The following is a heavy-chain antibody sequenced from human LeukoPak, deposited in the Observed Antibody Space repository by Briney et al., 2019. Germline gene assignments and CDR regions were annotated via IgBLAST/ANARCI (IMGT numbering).Heavy chain of an antibody. J-gene: IGHJ4*02. V-gene: IGHV4-59*01. D-gene: IGHD3-10*01. CDR1: GGSISSYY. Sequence: SETLSLTCTVSGGSISSYYWSWIRQPPGKGLEWIGCIYCSGSTNYNPSLKSRVTISVDTSKNQFSLKLSSVTAADTAVYYCARGLMVRGVMFDYWGQGTLVTVSS. CDR3: ARGLMVRGVMFDY. CDR2: IYCSGST.